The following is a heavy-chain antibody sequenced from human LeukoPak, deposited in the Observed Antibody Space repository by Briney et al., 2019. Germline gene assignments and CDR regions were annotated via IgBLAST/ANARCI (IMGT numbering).Heavy chain of an antibody. CDR3: AREGDGYNSDY. CDR1: GFTVSSNY. D-gene: IGHD5-24*01. CDR2: IYSGGST. J-gene: IGHJ4*02. V-gene: IGHV3-53*01. Sequence: TGGSLRLSCGASGFTVSSNYMSWVRQAPGKGLEWVSVIYSGGSTYYADSVKGRFTISRDNSKNTLYLQMNSLRAEDTAVYYCAREGDGYNSDYWGQGTLVTVSS.